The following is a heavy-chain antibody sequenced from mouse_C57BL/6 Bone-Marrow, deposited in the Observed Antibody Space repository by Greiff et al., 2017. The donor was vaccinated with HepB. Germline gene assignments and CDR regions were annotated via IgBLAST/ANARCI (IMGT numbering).Heavy chain of an antibody. Sequence: QVQLQQSGAELVRPGASVTLSCKASGYTFTDYEMHWVKQTPVHGLEWIGAIDPETGGTAYNQKFKGKAILTADKSSSTAYMELRSLTSEDSAVYYCTRRSSRSDLLLRGYAMDYWGQGTSVTVSS. V-gene: IGHV1-15*01. CDR2: IDPETGGT. CDR3: TRRSSRSDLLLRGYAMDY. CDR1: GYTFTDYE. D-gene: IGHD1-1*01. J-gene: IGHJ4*01.